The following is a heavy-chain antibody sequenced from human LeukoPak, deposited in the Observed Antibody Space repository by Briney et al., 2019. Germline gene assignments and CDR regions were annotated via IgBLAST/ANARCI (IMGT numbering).Heavy chain of an antibody. J-gene: IGHJ4*02. CDR2: IYTSGST. Sequence: PSQTLSLTCPVSGGSISSGSYYWSWIRQPAGKGLEWIGRIYTSGSTNYNPPLKSRVTRSVDTDKNQFSLKLSSVTAADTAVYYRARDDFGCYWGQGILVTVSS. V-gene: IGHV4-61*02. CDR3: ARDDFGCY. D-gene: IGHD4/OR15-4a*01. CDR1: GGSISSGSYY.